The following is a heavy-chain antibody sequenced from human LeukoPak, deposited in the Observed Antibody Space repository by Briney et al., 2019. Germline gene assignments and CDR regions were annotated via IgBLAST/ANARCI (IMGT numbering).Heavy chain of an antibody. D-gene: IGHD6-19*01. Sequence: GASVKVSCKASGGTCSSYAISWVRQAPGQGLEWMGGIIPSLGTANYAQKFKGRVTITADKSTSTAYMELSSLRSEDTAVYYCARDRIAVAGRKYYYYMDVWGKGTTVTVSS. V-gene: IGHV1-69*06. J-gene: IGHJ6*03. CDR3: ARDRIAVAGRKYYYYMDV. CDR1: GGTCSSYA. CDR2: IIPSLGTA.